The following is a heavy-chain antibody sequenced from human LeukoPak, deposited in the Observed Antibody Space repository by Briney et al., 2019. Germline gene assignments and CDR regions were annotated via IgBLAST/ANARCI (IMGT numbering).Heavy chain of an antibody. V-gene: IGHV1-2*06. CDR2: INPNSGGT. CDR3: ARDTARLLWFGESLDYFDY. D-gene: IGHD3-10*01. Sequence: ASVKLSCKASGYTFTGYYMHWVRQAPGQGLEWMGRINPNSGGTNYAQKFQGRVTMTRDTSISTAYMELSRLRSDDTAVYYCARDTARLLWFGESLDYFDYWGQGTLVTVSS. J-gene: IGHJ4*02. CDR1: GYTFTGYY.